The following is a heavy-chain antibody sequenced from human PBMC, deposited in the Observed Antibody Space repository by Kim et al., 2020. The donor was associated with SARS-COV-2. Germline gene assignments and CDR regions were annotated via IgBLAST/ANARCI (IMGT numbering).Heavy chain of an antibody. J-gene: IGHJ6*02. CDR2: ISAYNGNT. D-gene: IGHD3-10*01. V-gene: IGHV1-18*04. Sequence: ASVKVSCKASGYTFTSYGISWVRQAPGQGLEWMGWISAYNGNTNYAQKLQGRVTMTTDTSTSTAYMELRSLRSDDTAVYYCVSSGRATPWPIHGSGPRDKRYGMDVWGQGTTVTVSS. CDR1: GYTFTSYG. CDR3: VSSGRATPWPIHGSGPRDKRYGMDV.